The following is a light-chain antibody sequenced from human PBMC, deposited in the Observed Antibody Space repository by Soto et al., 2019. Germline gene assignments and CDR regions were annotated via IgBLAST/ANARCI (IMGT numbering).Light chain of an antibody. Sequence: DIQMTQSPSSLSASVGDRVTITCQASQDIKNYLNWYQQKPAKAPKLLIYEASNLETGVPSRFSGRGSGRSFTFTISSLQPEDIATYYCQQCDEFITFGGGTRIEIK. V-gene: IGKV1-33*01. J-gene: IGKJ4*01. CDR1: QDIKNY. CDR2: EAS. CDR3: QQCDEFIT.